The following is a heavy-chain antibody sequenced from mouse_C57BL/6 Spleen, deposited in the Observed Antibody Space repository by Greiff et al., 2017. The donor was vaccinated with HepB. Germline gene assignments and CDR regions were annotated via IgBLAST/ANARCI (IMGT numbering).Heavy chain of an antibody. Sequence: VQLKESGAELARPGASVKMSCKASGYTFTSYTMHWVKQRPGQGLEWIGYINPSSGYTKYNQKFKDKATLTADKSSSTAYMQLSSLTSEDSAVYYCARNSHVYYFDYWGQGTTLTVSS. J-gene: IGHJ2*01. CDR3: ARNSHVYYFDY. D-gene: IGHD6-1*01. CDR1: GYTFTSYT. CDR2: INPSSGYT. V-gene: IGHV1-4*01.